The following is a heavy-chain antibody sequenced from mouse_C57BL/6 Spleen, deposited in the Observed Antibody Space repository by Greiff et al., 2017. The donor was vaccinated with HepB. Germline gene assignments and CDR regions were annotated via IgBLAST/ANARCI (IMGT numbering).Heavy chain of an antibody. CDR3: ARQAGYGRDY. CDR1: GFTFSSYG. CDR2: ISSGGSYT. J-gene: IGHJ2*01. D-gene: IGHD2-14*01. V-gene: IGHV5-6*01. Sequence: EVKLVESGGDLVKPGGSLKLSCAASGFTFSSYGMSWVRQTPDKRLEWVATISSGGSYTYYPDSVKGRFTISRDNAKNTLYLQMSSLKSEDTAMYYCARQAGYGRDYWGQGTTLTVSS.